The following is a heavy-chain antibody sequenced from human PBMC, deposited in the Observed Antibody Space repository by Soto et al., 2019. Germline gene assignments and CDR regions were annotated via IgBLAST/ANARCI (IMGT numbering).Heavy chain of an antibody. CDR3: AKRGTTVTTSLWY. Sequence: EVQLVESGGGLVQPGGSLRLSCAASGFTVSNNYMCWVRQAPGKGLEWVSLIYSGGVTHYADSGRSRFTISRDNSRNTLYLQMNSLRADDTAVYYCAKRGTTVTTSLWYWGQGTLVTVSS. CDR1: GFTVSNNY. CDR2: IYSGGVT. J-gene: IGHJ4*02. D-gene: IGHD4-17*01. V-gene: IGHV3-66*01.